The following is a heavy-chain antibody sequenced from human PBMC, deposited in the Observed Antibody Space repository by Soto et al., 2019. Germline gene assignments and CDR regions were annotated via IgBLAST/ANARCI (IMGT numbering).Heavy chain of an antibody. V-gene: IGHV3-30-3*01. J-gene: IGHJ4*02. D-gene: IGHD1-26*01. CDR3: VRDFHSGSYFFDY. CDR1: AFVFNSYA. Sequence: GSLRLWFAAAAFVFNSYAMHWVRQTPAQGLEWVAVISTDGSNKFYADSVKGRFNISRDNSKNTLYLEMTSLREEDTAMYYCVRDFHSGSYFFDYWGQGTLVTVSS. CDR2: ISTDGSNK.